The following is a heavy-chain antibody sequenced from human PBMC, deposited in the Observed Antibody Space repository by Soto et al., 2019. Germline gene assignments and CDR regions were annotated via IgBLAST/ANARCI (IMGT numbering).Heavy chain of an antibody. V-gene: IGHV3-30*18. CDR1: GFTSSSYG. CDR3: AKDKNDFWSGYYPPYFDY. J-gene: IGHJ4*02. D-gene: IGHD3-3*01. Sequence: VGSLRLSCAASGFTSSSYGMHWVRQAPGKGLEWVAVISYDGSNKYYADSVKGRFTISRDNSKNTLYLQMNSLRAEDTAVYYCAKDKNDFWSGYYPPYFDYWGQGTLVTVSS. CDR2: ISYDGSNK.